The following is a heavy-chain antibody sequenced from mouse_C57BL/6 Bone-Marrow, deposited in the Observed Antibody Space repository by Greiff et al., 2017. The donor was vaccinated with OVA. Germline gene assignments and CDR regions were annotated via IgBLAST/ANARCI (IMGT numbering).Heavy chain of an antibody. CDR2: INPYNGGT. Sequence: VQLKQSGPVLVKPGASVKMSCKASGYTFTDYYMNWVKQSHGKSLEWIGVINPYNGGTSYNQKFKGKATLTVDKSSSTAYMELNSLTSEDSAVYYCARLGPSWFAYWGQGTLVTVSA. CDR3: ARLGPSWFAY. D-gene: IGHD4-1*01. J-gene: IGHJ3*01. CDR1: GYTFTDYY. V-gene: IGHV1-19*01.